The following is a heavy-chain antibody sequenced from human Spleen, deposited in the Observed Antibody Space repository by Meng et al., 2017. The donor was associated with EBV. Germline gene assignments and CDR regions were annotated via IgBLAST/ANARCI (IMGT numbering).Heavy chain of an antibody. CDR1: GFTFSSYA. CDR3: AKDGYSSSWYLDHFDY. CDR2: ISGSGGST. V-gene: IGHV3-23*01. J-gene: IGHJ4*02. Sequence: VALLESGGGLGQPGGSLRLSCAASGFTFSSYAMSWVRQAPGKGLEWVSAISGSGGSTYYADSVKGRFTISRDNSKNTLYLQMNSLRAEDTAVYYCAKDGYSSSWYLDHFDYWGQGTLVTVSS. D-gene: IGHD6-13*01.